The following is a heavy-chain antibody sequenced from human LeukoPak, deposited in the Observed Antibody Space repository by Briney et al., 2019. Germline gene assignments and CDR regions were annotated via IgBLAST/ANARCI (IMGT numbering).Heavy chain of an antibody. Sequence: ASVKVSCKASGYTFTSYDINWVRQATGQGLEWMGWMNPNSGNTGYAQKFQGRVTMTRNTSMSTAYMELSSLRSEDTAVYYCARGLYSSGYFDAFDIWGQGTMVTVSS. CDR1: GYTFTSYD. CDR2: MNPNSGNT. D-gene: IGHD3-22*01. V-gene: IGHV1-8*01. CDR3: ARGLYSSGYFDAFDI. J-gene: IGHJ3*02.